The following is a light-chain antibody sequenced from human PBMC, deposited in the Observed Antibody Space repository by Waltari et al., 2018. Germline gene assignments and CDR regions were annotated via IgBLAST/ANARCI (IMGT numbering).Light chain of an antibody. CDR2: QAS. V-gene: IGKV1-5*03. CDR1: QSVSRW. Sequence: DIQMTQSPSTLSASVGDRVTITCRASQSVSRWLAWYQQKPGKAPQLLIYQASILESGVPSRFSGIGSGTDFTLTINGLQPDDFATYFFQKYNSYSTFGRGTRVDMK. CDR3: QKYNSYST. J-gene: IGKJ1*01.